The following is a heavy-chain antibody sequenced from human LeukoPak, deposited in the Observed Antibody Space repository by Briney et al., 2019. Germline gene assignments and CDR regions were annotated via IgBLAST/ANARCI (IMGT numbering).Heavy chain of an antibody. J-gene: IGHJ4*02. CDR2: IYYSGST. D-gene: IGHD3-9*01. CDR3: ARRPRLRYFDWLPQDH. V-gene: IGHV4-39*01. Sequence: PSETLSLTCTVSGGSISSSSYYWGWIRQPPGKGLEWIGSIYYSGSTYYNPSLKSRVTISVDTSKNQFSLKLSSVTAADTAVYYCARRPRLRYFDWLPQDHWGQGTLVTVSS. CDR1: GGSISSSSYY.